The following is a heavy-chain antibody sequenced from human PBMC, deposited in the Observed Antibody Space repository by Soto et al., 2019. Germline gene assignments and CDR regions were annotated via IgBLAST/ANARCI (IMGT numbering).Heavy chain of an antibody. D-gene: IGHD3-22*01. CDR1: GFTFSSYA. J-gene: IGHJ4*02. CDR2: ISGGGYST. CDR3: AQDYYDSSGYPPHF. Sequence: PGGSLRLSCAASGFTFSSYAMNWVRQAPGKGLEWVSVISGGGYSTYYADSVKGRFTISRDNSKNTMYLQMNSLRAEDTAVYYCAQDYYDSSGYPPHFWGQGTQVTVSS. V-gene: IGHV3-23*01.